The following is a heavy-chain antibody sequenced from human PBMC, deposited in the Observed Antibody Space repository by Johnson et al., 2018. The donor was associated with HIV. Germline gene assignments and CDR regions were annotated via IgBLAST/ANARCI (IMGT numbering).Heavy chain of an antibody. D-gene: IGHD3-3*01. CDR1: GFPFSSYA. CDR3: ARARIGVRPAGVFDM. V-gene: IGHV3-30-3*01. CDR2: ISFDGNTR. Sequence: QLVESGGGVVQPGRSLRLSCAASGFPFSSYAMHWVRQAPGRGLEWVALISFDGNTRFFGDSMKGRFTISRDNSNNTLYLQMNSLRAEDAALYYCARARIGVRPAGVFDMWGQGTRVTVSS. J-gene: IGHJ3*02.